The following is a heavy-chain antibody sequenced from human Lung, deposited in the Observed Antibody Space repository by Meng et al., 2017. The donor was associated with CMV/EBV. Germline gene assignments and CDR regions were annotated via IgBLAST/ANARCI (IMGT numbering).Heavy chain of an antibody. V-gene: IGHV6-1*01. J-gene: IGHJ4*02. Sequence: QVPRHLYAPGLVKPSNTLSLPCAISGDIVSSNSAAWHWIRQSPSRGLEWLGRTYYRSKWYHEYAVSVKSRITISPDTPKNQFSLQLNSMTPEDTAVYYCARGINGGCGDWGQGTLVTVSS. D-gene: IGHD4-23*01. CDR1: GDIVSSNSAA. CDR3: ARGINGGCGD. CDR2: TYYRSKWYH.